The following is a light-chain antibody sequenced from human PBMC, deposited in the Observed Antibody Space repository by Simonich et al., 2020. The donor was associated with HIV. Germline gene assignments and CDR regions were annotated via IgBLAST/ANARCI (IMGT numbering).Light chain of an antibody. V-gene: IGLV2-11*01. CDR2: DVR. Sequence: QSALTQPRSVSGSPGQSVTISCTGTSSDVGGYNYVSWYQQQPGKAPKLMIYDVRKRPSGVPERFSGSKSGNTASLTISGLQAEDEADYYCCSYAGSFHVVFGGGTKLTVL. CDR3: CSYAGSFHVV. J-gene: IGLJ2*01. CDR1: SSDVGGYNY.